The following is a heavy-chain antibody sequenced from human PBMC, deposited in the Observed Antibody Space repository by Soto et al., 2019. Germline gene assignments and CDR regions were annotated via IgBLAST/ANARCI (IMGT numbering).Heavy chain of an antibody. D-gene: IGHD6-13*01. CDR2: IRSKANSYAT. Sequence: EVQLVESGGGLVQPGGSLKLSCAASGFTFSGSAMHWVRQASGKGLVWVGRIRSKANSYATAYAASVKGRFTISRDDSKNTAYLQMNSLKTEDTAVYYCTREESSRWAYYMDVWGKGTTVTVSS. CDR1: GFTFSGSA. V-gene: IGHV3-73*01. J-gene: IGHJ6*03. CDR3: TREESSRWAYYMDV.